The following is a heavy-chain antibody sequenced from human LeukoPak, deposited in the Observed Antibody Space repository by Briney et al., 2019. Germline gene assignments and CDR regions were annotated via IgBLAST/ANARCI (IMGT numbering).Heavy chain of an antibody. Sequence: PGGSLRLSCAASGFTVSSNYMSWVRQAPGKGLEWVSVIYSGGRTYYADSVKGRFTISRDNSKNTLYLQMNSLRAEDTAVYYCARAAGEMATIRYWGQGTLVTVSS. CDR2: IYSGGRT. V-gene: IGHV3-66*01. J-gene: IGHJ4*02. CDR3: ARAAGEMATIRY. D-gene: IGHD5-24*01. CDR1: GFTVSSNY.